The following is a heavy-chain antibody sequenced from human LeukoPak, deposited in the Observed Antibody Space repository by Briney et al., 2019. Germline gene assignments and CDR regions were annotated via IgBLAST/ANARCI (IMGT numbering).Heavy chain of an antibody. D-gene: IGHD3-10*01. V-gene: IGHV3-30*04. Sequence: GGSLRLSCAASGFTFSSYEMNWVRQAPGKGLEWVAVISHDGSNKYYADSVKGRFTISRDNSKNTLYLQMNSLRAEDTAVYYCARDLWFGESSSDAFDIWGQGTMVTVSS. CDR2: ISHDGSNK. CDR1: GFTFSSYE. CDR3: ARDLWFGESSSDAFDI. J-gene: IGHJ3*02.